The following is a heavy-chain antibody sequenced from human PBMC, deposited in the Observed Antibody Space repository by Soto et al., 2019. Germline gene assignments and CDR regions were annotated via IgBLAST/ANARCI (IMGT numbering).Heavy chain of an antibody. V-gene: IGHV1-69*01. CDR3: PGYCNGGSCYSDAFDI. J-gene: IGHJ3*02. CDR2: IIPIFGTA. D-gene: IGHD2-15*01. Sequence: QVQLVQSGAEVKKPGSSVKGSCKASGCTFSSYAISWVRQAPGQGLEWMGGIIPIFGTANYAQKFQCRVTINAHESTRTAYMELSSLRADDTAVYYRPGYCNGGSCYSDAFDIWGPGTMVTVSS. CDR1: GCTFSSYA.